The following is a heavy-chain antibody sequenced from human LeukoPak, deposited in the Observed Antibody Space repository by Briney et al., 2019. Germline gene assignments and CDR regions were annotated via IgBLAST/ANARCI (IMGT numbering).Heavy chain of an antibody. CDR2: INPNSGGT. CDR1: GYTFIGYF. D-gene: IGHD3-22*01. CDR3: ARVAGSYYDSSGYYLD. Sequence: ASVKVSCKASGYTFIGYFMSWVRQAPGQGLEWMGRINPNSGGTEYAQKLQGRVTMTTDTSTSTAYMELRSLRSDDTAVYYCARVAGSYYDSSGYYLDWGQGTLVSVSS. V-gene: IGHV1-18*04. J-gene: IGHJ4*02.